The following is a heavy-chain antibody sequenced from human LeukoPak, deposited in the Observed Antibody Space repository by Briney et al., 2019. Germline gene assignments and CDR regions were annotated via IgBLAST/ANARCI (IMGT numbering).Heavy chain of an antibody. V-gene: IGHV4-59*11. CDR2: IYHDGSG. CDR1: GHSINSHY. Sequence: SETLSLTCTVSGHSINSHYWSWIRQSPEKGLEGIGYIYHDGSGDNNPSLNSRVTISMDTSSNQFSLKLRSATAADTAVYYCARGGGRSWYIRWFEPWGQGTLVTVSS. J-gene: IGHJ5*02. CDR3: ARGGGRSWYIRWFEP. D-gene: IGHD6-13*01.